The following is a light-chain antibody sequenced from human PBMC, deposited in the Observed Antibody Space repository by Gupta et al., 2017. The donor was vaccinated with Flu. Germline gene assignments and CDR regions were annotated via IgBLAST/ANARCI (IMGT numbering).Light chain of an antibody. CDR1: STDVGGYDF. CDR2: DVT. V-gene: IGLV2-14*03. J-gene: IGLJ2*01. Sequence: SDLTQPACVSGAPGQSITISCTGTSTDVGGYDFVSWYHQHPAKAPKLMVYDVTYRPAGVATRFSGSKSGNTASLTISGRKKEDEADYYYHSDTRTNTVLFGGGTKLTVL. CDR3: HSDTRTNTVL.